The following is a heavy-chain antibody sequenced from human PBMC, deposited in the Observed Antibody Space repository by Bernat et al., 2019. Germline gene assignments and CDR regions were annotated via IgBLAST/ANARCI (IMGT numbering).Heavy chain of an antibody. V-gene: IGHV7-4-1*02. Sequence: QVQLVQSGSELKKPGASVKVSCKASGYSFTSNALNWVRQAPGQGLEWMGWINTNTGNPTYVQGFTERFMFSLDTSVNTASVQYSSLKGDETAFYYGEKGDWNYWGQGTLVTVSS. CDR1: GYSFTSNA. CDR3: EKGDWNY. J-gene: IGHJ4*02. D-gene: IGHD3/OR15-3a*01. CDR2: INTNTGNP.